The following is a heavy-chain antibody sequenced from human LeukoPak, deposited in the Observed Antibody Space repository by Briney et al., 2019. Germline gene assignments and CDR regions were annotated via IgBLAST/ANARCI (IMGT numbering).Heavy chain of an antibody. CDR3: ARADYCGGDCWNWFDP. CDR1: GGSISSYY. D-gene: IGHD2-21*02. CDR2: IYYSGST. J-gene: IGHJ5*02. V-gene: IGHV4-59*01. Sequence: SETLSLTCTVSGGSISSYYWSWIRQPPGKGLEWIGYIYYSGSTNYNPSLKSRVTISVDTSKNQFSLRLSSVTAADTAVYYCARADYCGGDCWNWFDPWGQGTLVTVSS.